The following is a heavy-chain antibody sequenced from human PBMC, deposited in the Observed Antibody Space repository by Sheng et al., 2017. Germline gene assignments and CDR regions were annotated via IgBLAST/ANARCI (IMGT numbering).Heavy chain of an antibody. CDR1: GFTFDDYA. CDR2: ISWNSGSI. J-gene: IGHJ4*02. Sequence: EVQLVESGGGLVQPGRSLRLSCAASGFTFDDYAMHWVRQAPGKGLEWVSGISWNSGSIGYADSVKGRFTISRDNAKNSLYLQMNSLRAEDTALYYCAKILVRDPEGGTMISYWGQGTLVTV. D-gene: IGHD3-22*01. CDR3: AKILVRDPEGGTMISY. V-gene: IGHV3-9*01.